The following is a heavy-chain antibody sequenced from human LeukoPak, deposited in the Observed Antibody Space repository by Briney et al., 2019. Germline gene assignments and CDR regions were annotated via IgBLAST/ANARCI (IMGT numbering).Heavy chain of an antibody. J-gene: IGHJ3*02. D-gene: IGHD5-18*01. V-gene: IGHV4-59*01. CDR1: GGSISSYY. CDR3: AKGNRGYSYGPQANAFDI. Sequence: SEPLSLTCTVPGGSISSYYWSWIRQPPGKGLEWIGYIYYSGSTNYNPSLKSRVTIAVDTSKNQFSLKLSSVTAADTAVYYCAKGNRGYSYGPQANAFDIWGQGTMVTVSS. CDR2: IYYSGST.